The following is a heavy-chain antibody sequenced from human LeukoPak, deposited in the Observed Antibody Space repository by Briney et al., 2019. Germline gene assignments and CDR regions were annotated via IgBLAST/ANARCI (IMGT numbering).Heavy chain of an antibody. CDR3: ASVRRGFGESSKYYSYYYMDV. J-gene: IGHJ6*03. D-gene: IGHD3-10*01. CDR2: IYYSGST. CDR1: GGSISSYY. Sequence: SETLSLTCTVSGGSISSYYWSWIRQPPGKRLEWIGYIYYSGSTNYNPSLISRVTISIDTSKNQFSLKLSSVTAADTAVYYCASVRRGFGESSKYYSYYYMDVWGNGTTVTISS. V-gene: IGHV4-59*08.